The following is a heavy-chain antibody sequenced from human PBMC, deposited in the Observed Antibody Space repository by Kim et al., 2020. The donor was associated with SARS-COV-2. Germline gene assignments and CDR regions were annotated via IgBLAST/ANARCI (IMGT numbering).Heavy chain of an antibody. V-gene: IGHV3-21*01. Sequence: GGSLRLSCAGSGFTFSSYGMSWVRQAPGKGLEWVSFIDTTSSYSYYADSMRGRFTISRDNAKNTLYLQINSLRAEDTAIYYCAIDLSRLNGDYFYYYGV. CDR3: AIDLSRLNGDYFYYYGV. J-gene: IGHJ6*01. CDR2: IDTTSSYS. CDR1: GFTFSSYG. D-gene: IGHD7-27*01.